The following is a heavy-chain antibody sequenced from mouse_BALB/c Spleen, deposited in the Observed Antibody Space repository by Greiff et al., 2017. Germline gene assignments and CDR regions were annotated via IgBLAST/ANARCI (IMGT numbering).Heavy chain of an antibody. Sequence: QVQLQQSGAELVRPGTSVKVSCKASGYAFTNYLIEWVKQRPGQGLEWIGVINPGSGGTNYNEKFKGKATLTADKSSSTAYMQLSSLTSDDSAVYFCARYYYEAMDYWGQGTSVTVSS. CDR2: INPGSGGT. CDR3: ARYYYEAMDY. D-gene: IGHD1-1*01. V-gene: IGHV1-54*01. J-gene: IGHJ4*01. CDR1: GYAFTNYL.